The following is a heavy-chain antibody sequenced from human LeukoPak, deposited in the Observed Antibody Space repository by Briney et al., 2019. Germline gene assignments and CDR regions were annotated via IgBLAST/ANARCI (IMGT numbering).Heavy chain of an antibody. CDR1: GFTFSSYW. Sequence: GGSLRLSCAASGFTFSSYWMTWVRQAPGKGLEWVAHINQGGSEKYYVDSVKGRFTISRDNTQDSVYLQMKGLRAEDTAVYYCARAHIYRFDYWGQGTLVTVSS. V-gene: IGHV3-7*03. CDR3: ARAHIYRFDY. D-gene: IGHD1-26*01. J-gene: IGHJ4*02. CDR2: INQGGSEK.